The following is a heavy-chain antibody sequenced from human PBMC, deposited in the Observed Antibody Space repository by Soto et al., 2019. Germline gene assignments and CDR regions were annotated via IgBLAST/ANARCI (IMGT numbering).Heavy chain of an antibody. CDR1: GGSIRNGGYY. CDR3: ARENYDSIGWLDH. CDR2: IYYSGST. V-gene: IGHV4-31*03. D-gene: IGHD3-22*01. Sequence: SETLSLTCTVSGGSIRNGGYYWTWIRQHPGKGLEWIGYIYYSGSTYYNPSLKSRVTISIDTSKNQFSLKLSSVTAADTAVYYCARENYDSIGWLDHWGQGTLVTVSS. J-gene: IGHJ4*02.